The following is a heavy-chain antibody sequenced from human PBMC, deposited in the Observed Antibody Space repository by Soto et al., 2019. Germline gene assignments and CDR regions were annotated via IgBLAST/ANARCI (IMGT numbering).Heavy chain of an antibody. Sequence: EVQLLESGGGLVQPGGSLRLSCESSGFTFSGYAMNWVRQAPGRGLVWVSRISDNGAVTMYADSVKGRFTISRDNTNSTMYMQMNSLKADDTAIYYSKRGRKYDVVTGYYEYWGQGTLVTVSS. J-gene: IGHJ4*02. CDR2: ISDNGAVT. CDR3: KRGRKYDVVTGYYEY. D-gene: IGHD3-9*01. V-gene: IGHV3-74*03. CDR1: GFTFSGYA.